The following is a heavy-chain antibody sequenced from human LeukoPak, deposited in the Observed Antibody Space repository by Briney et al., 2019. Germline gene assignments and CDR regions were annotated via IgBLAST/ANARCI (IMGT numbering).Heavy chain of an antibody. Sequence: AGGSLRLSCAASGFTFSSYGMHWVRQAPGKGLEWVAFIRYDGSNKYYADSVKGRFTISRDNSKNTLYLQMNSLRAEDTAVYYCAAMVVPADNWLDPWGQGTLVTVSS. D-gene: IGHD2-2*01. CDR2: IRYDGSNK. CDR1: GFTFSSYG. V-gene: IGHV3-30*02. CDR3: AAMVVPADNWLDP. J-gene: IGHJ5*02.